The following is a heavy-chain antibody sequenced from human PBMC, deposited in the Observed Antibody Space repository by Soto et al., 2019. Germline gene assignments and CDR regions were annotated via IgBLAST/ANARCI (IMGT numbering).Heavy chain of an antibody. V-gene: IGHV4-30-4*01. CDR2: LYYTGNT. CDR3: ARVTPPTRDYDFWSGYYIHDY. J-gene: IGHJ4*02. D-gene: IGHD3-3*01. Sequence: QVQLQESGPGLVKPSQTLSLTCTVSGGSISSGDYYWSWIRQPPGKGLEWIGYLYYTGNTYYNPSLKSRLTISVDTSKNQFSLKLRSVTAADTAVYYCARVTPPTRDYDFWSGYYIHDYWGQGTLVTVSS. CDR1: GGSISSGDYY.